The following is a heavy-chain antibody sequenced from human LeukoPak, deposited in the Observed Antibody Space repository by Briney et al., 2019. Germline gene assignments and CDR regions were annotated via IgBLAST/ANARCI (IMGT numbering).Heavy chain of an antibody. V-gene: IGHV4-39*01. Sequence: SETLSLTCTVSGGSIRSSYYYWGWIRQPPGKGLEWIGSIYDSGSTYYNPSLKCRVTISVDTSKNQFSLKLNSVTAADTAVYYCARLMTTVIPYYYYYGMDVWGRGTTVTVSS. CDR2: IYDSGST. CDR3: ARLMTTVIPYYYYYGMDV. J-gene: IGHJ6*02. D-gene: IGHD4-17*01. CDR1: GGSIRSSYYY.